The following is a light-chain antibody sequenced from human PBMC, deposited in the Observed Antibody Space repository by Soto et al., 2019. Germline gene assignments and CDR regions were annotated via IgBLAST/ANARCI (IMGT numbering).Light chain of an antibody. Sequence: QSVLTQPASVSGSPGQSITFSCTGTSSDVGRYNYVSWYQQHPGKAPKLMIYEVSHRPSGVSSRFSGSKSGNTASLTISGLQAEDEADYYCTSYTSSRIPVFGSGTKLTVL. V-gene: IGLV2-14*01. CDR2: EVS. CDR3: TSYTSSRIPV. CDR1: SSDVGRYNY. J-gene: IGLJ1*01.